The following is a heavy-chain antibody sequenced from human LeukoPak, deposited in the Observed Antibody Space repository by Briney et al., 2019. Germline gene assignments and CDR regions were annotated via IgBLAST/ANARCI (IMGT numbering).Heavy chain of an antibody. CDR3: ARDISACSTSCYGVDY. CDR2: ISTSSSYI. D-gene: IGHD2-2*01. CDR1: GFTFSSYS. Sequence: GGSLRLSCAASGFTFSSYSMNWVRQAPGKGLEWASSISTSSSYIYYADSVKGRFTISRDNAKNSLYLQMNSLRADDTAVYYCARDISACSTSCYGVDYWGQGTLVTVSS. V-gene: IGHV3-21*01. J-gene: IGHJ4*02.